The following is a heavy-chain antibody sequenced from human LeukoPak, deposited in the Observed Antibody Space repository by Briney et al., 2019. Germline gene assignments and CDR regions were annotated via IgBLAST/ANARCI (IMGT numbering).Heavy chain of an antibody. CDR1: GGSISSGGYS. V-gene: IGHV4-30-2*01. J-gene: IGHJ3*02. D-gene: IGHD5-12*01. CDR2: IYHSGST. Sequence: PSETLSLTCAVSGGSISSGGYSWSWIRQPPGKGLEWIGYIYHSGSTYYNPSLKSRVTISVDRSKNQFSLKLSSVTAADTAVYYCARNIVATISRFDAFDIWGQGTMVTVSS. CDR3: ARNIVATISRFDAFDI.